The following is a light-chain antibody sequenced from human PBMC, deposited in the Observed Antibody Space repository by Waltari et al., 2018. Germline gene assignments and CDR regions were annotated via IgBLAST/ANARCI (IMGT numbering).Light chain of an antibody. J-gene: IGKJ2*02. V-gene: IGKV3-15*01. CDR2: GAS. Sequence: EIVMTQSPATLSVSPGERATLSCRASQSVSSNLAWYQQKPGQAPRLLIYGASTRATGIPARFSGSGSGTEFTLTISSMQSEDFAVYYCQQYNNWPDPCTFGQGTKLGIK. CDR3: QQYNNWPDPCT. CDR1: QSVSSN.